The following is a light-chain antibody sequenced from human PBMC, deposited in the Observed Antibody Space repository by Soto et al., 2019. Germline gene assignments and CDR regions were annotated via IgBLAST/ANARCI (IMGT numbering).Light chain of an antibody. V-gene: IGLV2-8*01. CDR2: EVS. Sequence: QSALAQPPSASGSPGQSVTITCTGTNSDVGTYNYVSWYQHHPGKAPKFLIYEVSRWPFGVPDRFSGSKSGNTAPLTVSGLQAEDEADYYCSSHAGSNNLVFGGGTKVTVL. CDR3: SSHAGSNNLV. J-gene: IGLJ3*02. CDR1: NSDVGTYNY.